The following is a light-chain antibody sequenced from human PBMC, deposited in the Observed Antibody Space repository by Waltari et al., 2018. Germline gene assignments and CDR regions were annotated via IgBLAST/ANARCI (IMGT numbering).Light chain of an antibody. V-gene: IGKV1-12*01. CDR1: QGISSW. CDR2: AAS. CDR3: QQANSFPRT. Sequence: DIQMTQSPSSVSASVGDRVTITCRASQGISSWLVWYQQKPGKVPKLLIFAASRLKDGVPSRFSGSGSGTDFTLTISRLQPEDSATYYCQQANSFPRTFGPGTKVEIK. J-gene: IGKJ1*01.